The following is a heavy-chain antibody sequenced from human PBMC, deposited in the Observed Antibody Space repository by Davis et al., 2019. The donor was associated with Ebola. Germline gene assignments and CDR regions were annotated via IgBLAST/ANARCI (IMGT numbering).Heavy chain of an antibody. CDR2: IYNSGRT. D-gene: IGHD3-10*01. J-gene: IGHJ5*02. CDR1: GGSVSSYY. V-gene: IGHV4-59*02. CDR3: ARGKIWFGELMLSWFDP. Sequence: SETLSLTCSVSGGSVSSYYWSWIRQPPGKALEWIGYIYNSGRTNYNPSLKSRVTISLDTSKNQFSLKLHSVAAADTAVYYCARGKIWFGELMLSWFDPWGQGTLVTVSS.